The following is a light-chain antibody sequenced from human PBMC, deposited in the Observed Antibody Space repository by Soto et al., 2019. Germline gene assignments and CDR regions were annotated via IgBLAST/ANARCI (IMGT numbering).Light chain of an antibody. CDR2: DAS. J-gene: IGKJ1*01. Sequence: DIEMTQSPSTLSASVVYRVTISCRSSQSISIWLAWYQQEPGKAPKVLIWDASSLQRGVPSRFSGSGSGTDFTLTISSLQADDFATYYCQQYNGYSTWTFGQGTKVDIK. CDR3: QQYNGYSTWT. CDR1: QSISIW. V-gene: IGKV1-5*01.